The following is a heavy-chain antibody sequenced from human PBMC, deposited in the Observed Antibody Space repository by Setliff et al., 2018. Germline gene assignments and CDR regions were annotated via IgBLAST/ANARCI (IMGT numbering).Heavy chain of an antibody. CDR3: AGSTVTQVDY. V-gene: IGHV4-34*01. CDR2: INHSGST. D-gene: IGHD4-17*01. Sequence: SETLSLTCAVYGGSFSGYYWSWIRQPPGKGLEWIGEINHSGSTNYNPSLKSRVTISVDTSKNQFSLKLSSVTAADTAVYYCAGSTVTQVDYWGQGTLVTVSS. CDR1: GGSFSGYY. J-gene: IGHJ4*02.